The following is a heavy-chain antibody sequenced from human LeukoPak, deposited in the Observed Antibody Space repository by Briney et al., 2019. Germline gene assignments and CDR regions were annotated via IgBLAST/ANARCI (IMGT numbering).Heavy chain of an antibody. CDR2: IRSKAYGGTT. CDR3: TRDYGGNAY. J-gene: IGHJ4*02. V-gene: IGHV3-49*04. D-gene: IGHD4-23*01. Sequence: GGSLRLSCTASGFTFGDYAMSWVRQAPGKGLEWVGFIRSKAYGGTTEYAASVKGRFTISRDDSKSIAYLQMNSLKTEDTAVYYCTRDYGGNAYWGQGTLVTVSS. CDR1: GFTFGDYA.